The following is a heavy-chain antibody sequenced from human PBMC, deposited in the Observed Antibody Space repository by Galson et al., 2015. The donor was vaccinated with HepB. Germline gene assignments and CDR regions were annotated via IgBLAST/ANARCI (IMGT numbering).Heavy chain of an antibody. V-gene: IGHV3-30-3*01. D-gene: IGHD3-10*01. Sequence: SLRLSCAASGFTFSSYAIHWVRQAPGKGLEWVAVISFDGNTKYYADSVKGRFTISRDNSKNTLYLQMNSLRIEDTAVYYCARERGRNTMAYYFDYWGQGTLVTVSS. CDR1: GFTFSSYA. CDR3: ARERGRNTMAYYFDY. CDR2: ISFDGNTK. J-gene: IGHJ4*02.